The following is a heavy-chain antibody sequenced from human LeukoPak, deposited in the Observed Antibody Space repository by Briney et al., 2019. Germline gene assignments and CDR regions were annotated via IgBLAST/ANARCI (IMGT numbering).Heavy chain of an antibody. D-gene: IGHD3-9*01. CDR2: IYYSGST. Sequence: SETLSLTCSVSGDSINSTNHYWAWLRQPPGKGLEWIGSIYYSGSTYYNPSLKSRVTISVDTSKNQFSLKLSSVTAADTAVYYCASLRYFDWSYLDYWGQGTLVTVSS. CDR3: ASLRYFDWSYLDY. V-gene: IGHV4-39*01. J-gene: IGHJ4*02. CDR1: GDSINSTNHY.